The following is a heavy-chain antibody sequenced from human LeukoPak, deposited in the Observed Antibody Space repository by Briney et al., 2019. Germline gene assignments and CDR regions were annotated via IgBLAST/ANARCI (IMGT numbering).Heavy chain of an antibody. V-gene: IGHV3-21*01. CDR3: ARGHGDRDAFDT. J-gene: IGHJ3*02. D-gene: IGHD4-17*01. CDR2: ISSSSSYI. CDR1: GFTFSSYS. Sequence: GGSLRLSCAASGFTFSSYSMNWVRQAPGKGLEWVSSISSSSSYIYYADSVKGRFTISRDNAKNSLYLQMNSLRAEDTAVYYCARGHGDRDAFDTWGQGTMVTVSS.